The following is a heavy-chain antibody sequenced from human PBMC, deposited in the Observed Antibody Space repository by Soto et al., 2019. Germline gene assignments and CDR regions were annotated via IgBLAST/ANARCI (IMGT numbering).Heavy chain of an antibody. CDR3: ATFLILCSSTSCHQAPRAPRRAFDI. D-gene: IGHD2-2*01. Sequence: GASVKVSCKVSGYTLTEXSMHWVRQAPGKGLEWMGGFDPEDGETIYAQKFQGRVTMTEDTSTDTAYMELSSLRSEDTAVYYCATFLILCSSTSCHQAPRAPRRAFDIWGQGTMVTVSS. CDR1: GYTLTEXS. J-gene: IGHJ3*02. V-gene: IGHV1-24*01. CDR2: FDPEDGET.